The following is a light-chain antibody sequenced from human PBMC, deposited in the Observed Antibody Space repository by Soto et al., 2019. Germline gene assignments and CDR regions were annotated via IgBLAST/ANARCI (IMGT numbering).Light chain of an antibody. J-gene: IGKJ2*01. Sequence: DIVMTQSPDSLAVSLGERATINCKSSQSVLYSSNNKNYLAWYQQKPGQPPKLLIYWASTRESGVPDRFSGSGSGTDFTLTISSLQAEDVAVYCCQQYYSTPYTVGQGTKLEIK. V-gene: IGKV4-1*01. CDR1: QSVLYSSNNKNY. CDR3: QQYYSTPYT. CDR2: WAS.